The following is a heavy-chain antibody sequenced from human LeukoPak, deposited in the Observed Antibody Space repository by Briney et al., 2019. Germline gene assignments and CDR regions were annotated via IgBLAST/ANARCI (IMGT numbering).Heavy chain of an antibody. Sequence: RGESLKISCKGSGYSFTSYWIGWVRQMPGKGLEWMGIIYPGDSDTRYSPSFQGQVTISADKSISTAYLQWSSLKASDTAMYYCARRIGSSYNYYYYYYMDVWGKGTTVTVSS. D-gene: IGHD6-6*01. CDR2: IYPGDSDT. CDR1: GYSFTSYW. J-gene: IGHJ6*03. V-gene: IGHV5-51*01. CDR3: ARRIGSSYNYYYYYYMDV.